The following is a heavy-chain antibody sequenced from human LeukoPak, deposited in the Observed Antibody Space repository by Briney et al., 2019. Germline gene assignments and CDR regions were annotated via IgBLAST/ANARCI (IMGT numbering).Heavy chain of an antibody. Sequence: RPSETLSLTCAVYGGSFSGYYWSWIRQPPGKGLEWIGEINHSGSTNYNPSFKSRVTMSGDTSKNQFSLKLCSVTAADTAVYYCARTYYGFDIWGQGTMVTISS. V-gene: IGHV4-34*01. J-gene: IGHJ3*02. D-gene: IGHD3-10*01. CDR1: GGSFSGYY. CDR3: ARTYYGFDI. CDR2: INHSGST.